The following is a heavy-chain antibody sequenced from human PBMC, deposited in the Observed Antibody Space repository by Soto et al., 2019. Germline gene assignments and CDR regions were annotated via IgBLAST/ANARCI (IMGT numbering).Heavy chain of an antibody. J-gene: IGHJ4*01. V-gene: IGHV1-8*01. D-gene: IGHD1-26*01. CDR2: MQPSTGRT. CDR3: ARGVSAGVDY. Sequence: QVQLVQSGAEVREPGASVKVSCKASGYSFTSLDINWVRQTAGQGLAWMGWMQPSTGRTGYAQKFQGRVTMTRDTAINTAYMELTTLTADDTDFYYCARGVSAGVDYWGHGTLVTVSS. CDR1: GYSFTSLD.